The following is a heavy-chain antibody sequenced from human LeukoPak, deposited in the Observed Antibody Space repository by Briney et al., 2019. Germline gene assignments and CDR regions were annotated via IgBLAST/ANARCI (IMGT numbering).Heavy chain of an antibody. Sequence: SETLSLTCTVSGGSISSYYWSWIRQPAGKGLEWIGEINHSGSTNYNPSLKSRVTISVDTSKNQFSLKLSSVTAADTAVYYCARFRIAARRVFASFDYWGQGTLVTVSS. D-gene: IGHD6-6*01. V-gene: IGHV4-34*01. CDR3: ARFRIAARRVFASFDY. J-gene: IGHJ4*02. CDR2: INHSGST. CDR1: GGSISSYY.